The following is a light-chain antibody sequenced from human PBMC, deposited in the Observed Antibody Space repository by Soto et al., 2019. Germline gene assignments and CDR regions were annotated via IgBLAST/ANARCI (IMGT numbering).Light chain of an antibody. CDR1: QDISNY. V-gene: IGKV1-33*01. CDR2: DAS. J-gene: IGKJ4*01. CDR3: QQYDNLPLT. Sequence: DIQMTQSPSSLSASVGDRVTITCQASQDISNYFNWYQQKPGKAPKLLIYDASNLETGVPSRFSGSGSGTDFTLPISSLPPEDIATYYCQQYDNLPLTFGGGTKVEIK.